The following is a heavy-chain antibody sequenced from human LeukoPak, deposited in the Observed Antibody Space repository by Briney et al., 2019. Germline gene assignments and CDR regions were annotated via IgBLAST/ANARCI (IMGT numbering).Heavy chain of an antibody. CDR3: ARGTILNWFDP. J-gene: IGHJ5*02. CDR2: IYYSGST. D-gene: IGHD3-3*01. Sequence: SETLSLTCTVSGGSISSGDYYWSWIRQPPGKGLEWIGYIYYSGSTNYNPSLKSRVTISVDTSKNQFSLKLSSVTAADTAVYYCARGTILNWFDPWGQGTLVTVSS. V-gene: IGHV4-61*08. CDR1: GGSISSGDYY.